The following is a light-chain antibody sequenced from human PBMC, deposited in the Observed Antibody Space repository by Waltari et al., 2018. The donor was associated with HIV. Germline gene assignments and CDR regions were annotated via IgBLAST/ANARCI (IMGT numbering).Light chain of an antibody. CDR2: NTD. V-gene: IGLV8-61*01. Sequence: QTVVTQEPSFSVSPGGTITLTCGLSSGSVSSAYYPSWYQQTTGQPPRTLISNTDTRSSGVPDRFSGSIVGNKAALTITGAQSEDESDYYCLLYMASGRVFGGGTRLTVL. J-gene: IGLJ3*02. CDR3: LLYMASGRV. CDR1: SGSVSSAYY.